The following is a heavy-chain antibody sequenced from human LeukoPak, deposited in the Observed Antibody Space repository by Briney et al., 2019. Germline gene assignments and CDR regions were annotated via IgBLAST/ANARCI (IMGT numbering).Heavy chain of an antibody. Sequence: GGSLRLSRAASGFTFSDYYISWIRQAPGKGLERLSYISSSGSTLYYADSVKGRFTISRDNAKNSLYLQMNSLRAEDTAVYYCARDGYCSGGTCSNDYYYGVDVWGQGTTVTVSS. CDR3: ARDGYCSGGTCSNDYYYGVDV. V-gene: IGHV3-11*01. CDR2: ISSSGSTL. J-gene: IGHJ6*02. CDR1: GFTFSDYY. D-gene: IGHD2-15*01.